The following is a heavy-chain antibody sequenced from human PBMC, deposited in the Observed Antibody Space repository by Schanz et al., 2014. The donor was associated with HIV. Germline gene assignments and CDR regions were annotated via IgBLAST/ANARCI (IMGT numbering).Heavy chain of an antibody. V-gene: IGHV3-23*01. CDR1: GFSFDTFG. CDR3: AKPEYDSSGNSQSHFDY. J-gene: IGHJ4*02. Sequence: ESGGGVVQPGRSLRLSCAGSGFSFDTFGIHWVRQAPGKGLEWVSSISESGGRTYYADSVNGRFTISRDNSKNTLYLQMTTLRTEDTAVYYCAKPEYDSSGNSQSHFDYWGQGTLVTVSS. CDR2: ISESGGRT. D-gene: IGHD3-22*01.